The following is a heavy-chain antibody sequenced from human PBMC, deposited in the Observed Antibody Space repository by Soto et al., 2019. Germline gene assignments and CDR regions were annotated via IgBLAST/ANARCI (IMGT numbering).Heavy chain of an antibody. CDR3: AREAGPDRWFDP. CDR1: GASISSYF. V-gene: IGHV4-4*07. D-gene: IGHD6-19*01. Sequence: QVQLQESGPGLVEPSETLSLTCTVSGASISSYFWTWIRQPAGKGLDWIGRISTSGTTNYNPSLKSRCTMSVDTSKDHGSLNLSSVTAADTAVYYCAREAGPDRWFDPWGQGTLVTVSS. CDR2: ISTSGTT. J-gene: IGHJ5*02.